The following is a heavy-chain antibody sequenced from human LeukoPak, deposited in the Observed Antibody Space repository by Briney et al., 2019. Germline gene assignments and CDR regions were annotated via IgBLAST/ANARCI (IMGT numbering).Heavy chain of an antibody. Sequence: GGSLRLSCAASGFTFSSYGMTWVRQAPGKGLEWVSYISSSSSYIYYADSVKGRFTISRDNAKNSLFLQMNSLRAEDTAVYYCARVLRYCSGGNCYSGGLGYMDVWGKGTTVTISS. V-gene: IGHV3-21*05. J-gene: IGHJ6*03. CDR2: ISSSSSYI. D-gene: IGHD2-15*01. CDR3: ARVLRYCSGGNCYSGGLGYMDV. CDR1: GFTFSSYG.